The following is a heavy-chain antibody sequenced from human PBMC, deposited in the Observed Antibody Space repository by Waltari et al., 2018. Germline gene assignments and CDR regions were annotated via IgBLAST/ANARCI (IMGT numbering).Heavy chain of an antibody. Sequence: EVQVVESGGGFVQPGGSLRLSCAASGFTFSNHWMGWVRQAPGKGPEWLANINQKGRAEFYVDSVQGRFTLSRDNAKNSLYLQLNSLRAEDTAVYYCARGSLVWDGVDHWGQGTLVTVSS. CDR3: ARGSLVWDGVDH. D-gene: IGHD1-26*01. J-gene: IGHJ4*02. CDR2: INQKGRAE. CDR1: GFTFSNHW. V-gene: IGHV3-7*01.